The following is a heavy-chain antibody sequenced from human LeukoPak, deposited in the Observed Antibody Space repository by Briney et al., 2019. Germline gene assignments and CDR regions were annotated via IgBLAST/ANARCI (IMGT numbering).Heavy chain of an antibody. D-gene: IGHD1-26*01. Sequence: SETLSLTCAVSGGSIRSSNWWSWVRQPPGKGLEWIGEIYHSGSTNYNPSLKSRVTISVDKSKNQFSLKLSSVTAADTAVYYCARDKFPLVGAMGDDGFDIWGPGTMVTVSS. V-gene: IGHV4-4*02. CDR3: ARDKFPLVGAMGDDGFDI. J-gene: IGHJ3*02. CDR1: GGSIRSSNW. CDR2: IYHSGST.